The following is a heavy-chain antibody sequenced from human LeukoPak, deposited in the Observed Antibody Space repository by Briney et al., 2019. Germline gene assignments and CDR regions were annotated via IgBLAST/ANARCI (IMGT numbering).Heavy chain of an antibody. CDR2: IIPIFGTA. Sequence: GASVKVSCKASGGTFSSYAISWVRQAPGQGLEWMGGIIPIFGTANYAQKFQGRVTITADESTSTAYMELSSLRSEDTAVYYCATDVDKGTSAIYYYYMDVWGKGTTVTISS. CDR3: ATDVDKGTSAIYYYYMDV. J-gene: IGHJ6*03. V-gene: IGHV1-69*13. D-gene: IGHD3-10*01. CDR1: GGTFSSYA.